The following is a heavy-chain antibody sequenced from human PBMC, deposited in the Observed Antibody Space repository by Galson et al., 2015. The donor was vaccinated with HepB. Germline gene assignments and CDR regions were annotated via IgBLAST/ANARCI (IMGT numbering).Heavy chain of an antibody. J-gene: IGHJ4*02. CDR1: GFTFSDYY. V-gene: IGHV3-11*01. CDR2: ISSSGSTI. D-gene: IGHD5-12*01. CDR3: ARDPMALGYSGYDWADY. Sequence: SLRLSCAASGFTFSDYYMSWIRQAPGEGLEWVSYISSSGSTIYYADSVKGRFTISRDNAKNSLYLQMNSLRAEDTAVYYCARDPMALGYSGYDWADYWGQGTLVTVSS.